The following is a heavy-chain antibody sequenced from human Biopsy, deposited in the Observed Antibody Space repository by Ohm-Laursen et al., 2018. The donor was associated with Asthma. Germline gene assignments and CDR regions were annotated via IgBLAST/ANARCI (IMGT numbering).Heavy chain of an antibody. CDR1: SGSGGYMRSGNYY. D-gene: IGHD2-21*02. V-gene: IGHV4-39*01. Sequence: PSDTLSLTCSLSSGSGGYMRSGNYYWGWIRQPPGKGLEWIGSIYYSGTTYYNPSLESRITVSADTSKNQFSLKLTSVTAADTAVYYCARGVDRVTGLLDHFDSWGQGTLVTVSS. CDR3: ARGVDRVTGLLDHFDS. CDR2: IYYSGTT. J-gene: IGHJ4*02.